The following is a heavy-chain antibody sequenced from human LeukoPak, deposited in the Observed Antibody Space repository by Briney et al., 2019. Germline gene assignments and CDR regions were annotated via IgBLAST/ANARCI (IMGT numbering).Heavy chain of an antibody. V-gene: IGHV3-9*01. CDR3: AKDGIAVAGNYYFDY. CDR2: ISWNSGSI. Sequence: GGSLRLSCAASGFTFDDYAMHWVRQAPGKGLEWVSGISWNSGSIGYADSVKGRFTISRDNAKNSLYLQMNSLRAEDTAVYYCAKDGIAVAGNYYFDYWGQGTLVTVSS. D-gene: IGHD6-19*01. J-gene: IGHJ4*02. CDR1: GFTFDDYA.